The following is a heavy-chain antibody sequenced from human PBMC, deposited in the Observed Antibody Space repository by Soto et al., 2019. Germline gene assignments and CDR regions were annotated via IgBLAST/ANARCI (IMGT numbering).Heavy chain of an antibody. CDR2: IDPSDSYT. D-gene: IGHD2-15*01. CDR1: VYSFTSYW. CDR3: ATSKGYCSGGSCSLGYYYYYGMDV. Sequence: GESLKISCKVSVYSFTSYWISWVRQMPGKGLEWMGRIDPSDSYTNYSPSFQGHVTISADKSISTAYLQWSSLKASDTAMYYCATSKGYCSGGSCSLGYYYYYGMDVWGQGTTVTVSS. J-gene: IGHJ6*02. V-gene: IGHV5-10-1*01.